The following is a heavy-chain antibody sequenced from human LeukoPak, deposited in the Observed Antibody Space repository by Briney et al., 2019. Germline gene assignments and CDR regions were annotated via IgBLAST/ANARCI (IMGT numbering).Heavy chain of an antibody. CDR3: ARDSKLRFLEWLSEEAFDI. V-gene: IGHV1-18*01. CDR2: ISAYNGNT. CDR1: GYTFTSYG. D-gene: IGHD3-3*01. Sequence: ASVKVSCKASGYTFTSYGISWVRQAPGQGLEWMGWISAYNGNTNYAQKLQGRVTMTTDTSTSTAYMELRSLRSDDTAVYYCARDSKLRFLEWLSEEAFDIWDQGTMVTVSS. J-gene: IGHJ3*02.